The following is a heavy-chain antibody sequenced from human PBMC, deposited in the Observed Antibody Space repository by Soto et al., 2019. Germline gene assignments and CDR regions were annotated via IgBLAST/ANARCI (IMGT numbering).Heavy chain of an antibody. CDR1: GFTFSSYA. CDR2: ISGSAGSA. J-gene: IGHJ4*02. V-gene: IGHV3-23*01. CDR3: VKLQAYTYGRGAYFDY. D-gene: IGHD5-18*01. Sequence: GGSLRLSCAASGFTFSSYAMSWVRQAPGKGLEWVSAISGSAGSADYVDSVKGRFTISRDNSKNTLYLQMNSLRAEDTAVYYCVKLQAYTYGRGAYFDYWGQGTLVTVSS.